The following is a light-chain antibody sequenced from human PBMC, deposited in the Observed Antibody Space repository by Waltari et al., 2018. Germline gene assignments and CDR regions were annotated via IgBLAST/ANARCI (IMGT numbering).Light chain of an antibody. CDR1: QGISSY. Sequence: DIRMTQSPPSLPASVGVSVTITCRASQGISSYLNWYQQKPGQAPKLLIYAASSLQSGVPSRFSGSGFGTDFTLTINSLQPEDFAVYFCQQTYSHFRTFGQGTKVDVK. CDR2: AAS. V-gene: IGKV1-39*01. J-gene: IGKJ1*01. CDR3: QQTYSHFRT.